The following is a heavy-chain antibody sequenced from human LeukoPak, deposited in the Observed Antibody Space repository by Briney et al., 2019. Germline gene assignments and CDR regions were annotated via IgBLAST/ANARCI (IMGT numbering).Heavy chain of an antibody. J-gene: IGHJ6*03. D-gene: IGHD2-15*01. CDR1: GGSISSTFW. CDR2: IYHSGST. CDR3: ARGYCSGGSCYSYYYYNYMDV. V-gene: IGHV4-4*02. Sequence: SGTLSLTCAVSGGSISSTFWWSWVRQPPGKGLEWIGEIYHSGSTNYNPSLKSRVTMSVDKSRNQFSLKLSSVTAADTAVYYCARGYCSGGSCYSYYYYNYMDVWGKGTTVTVSS.